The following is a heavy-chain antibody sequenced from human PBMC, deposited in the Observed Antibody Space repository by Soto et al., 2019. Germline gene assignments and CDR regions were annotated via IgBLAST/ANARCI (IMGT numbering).Heavy chain of an antibody. CDR2: IYYSGST. Sequence: SETLSLTCTVSGGSISSYYWSWIRQPPGKGLEWIGYIYYSGSTNYNPSLKSRVTISVDTSKNQFSLKLSSVTAADTAVYYCARGAVAGPYYYYMDVWGKGTTVTVSS. J-gene: IGHJ6*03. V-gene: IGHV4-59*01. CDR1: GGSISSYY. D-gene: IGHD6-19*01. CDR3: ARGAVAGPYYYYMDV.